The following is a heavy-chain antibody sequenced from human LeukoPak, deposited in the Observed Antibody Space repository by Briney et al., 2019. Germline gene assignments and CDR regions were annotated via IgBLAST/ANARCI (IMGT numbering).Heavy chain of an antibody. D-gene: IGHD3-3*02. CDR2: IYYSGST. J-gene: IGHJ6*02. CDR1: GGSISSYY. CDR3: ARHPFAGYYGMDV. V-gene: IGHV4-59*08. Sequence: SETLSLTCTVSGGSISSYYWSWIRQPPGKGLEWIGYIYYSGSTNYNPSLKSRVTISVDTSKNQFSLKLSSVTAADTAVYYCARHPFAGYYGMDVWGQGTTVTVSS.